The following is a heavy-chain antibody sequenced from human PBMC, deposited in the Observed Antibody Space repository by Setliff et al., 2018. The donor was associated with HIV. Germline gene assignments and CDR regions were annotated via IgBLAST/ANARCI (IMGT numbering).Heavy chain of an antibody. D-gene: IGHD3-3*01. CDR3: ARGIWSATTADYYLDV. CDR1: GYTLSELS. V-gene: IGHV1-2*02. Sequence: ASVKVSCKVSGYTLSELSMHWVRQAPGQGLEWMGWISPNNGDTNIPQTFQGRVTMTRDTSINTAYMEFSSLRSDDTAVYYCARGIWSATTADYYLDVWGQGTTVTVSS. CDR2: ISPNNGDT. J-gene: IGHJ6*03.